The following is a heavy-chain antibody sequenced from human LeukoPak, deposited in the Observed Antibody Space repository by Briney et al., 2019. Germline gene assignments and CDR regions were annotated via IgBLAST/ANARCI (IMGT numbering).Heavy chain of an antibody. Sequence: PGGSLRLSCAASGFTFDDYAMHWVRQAPGKGLEWVSGISWNSGSIGYADSVKGRFTISRDNAKNSLYLQMNSLRAEDTALYYCAKNQNYYDSSALGGWGQGTLVTVSS. CDR1: GFTFDDYA. J-gene: IGHJ4*02. V-gene: IGHV3-9*01. CDR3: AKNQNYYDSSALGG. CDR2: ISWNSGSI. D-gene: IGHD3-22*01.